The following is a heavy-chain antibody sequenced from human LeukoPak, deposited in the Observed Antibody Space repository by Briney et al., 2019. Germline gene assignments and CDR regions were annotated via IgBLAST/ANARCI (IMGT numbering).Heavy chain of an antibody. V-gene: IGHV1-69*13. CDR3: AMRGYYYDSSGPHFDY. Sequence: GASXKVSCKASGGTFISYAISWVRQAPGQGLEWMGGIIPIFGTANYAQKFQGRVTITADESTSTAYMELSSLRSEDTAVYYCAMRGYYYDSSGPHFDYWGQGTLVTVSS. J-gene: IGHJ4*02. CDR1: GGTFISYA. CDR2: IIPIFGTA. D-gene: IGHD3-22*01.